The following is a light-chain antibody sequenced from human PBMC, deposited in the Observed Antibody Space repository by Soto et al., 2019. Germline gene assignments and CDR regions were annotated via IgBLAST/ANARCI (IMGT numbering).Light chain of an antibody. Sequence: QSVLTQPPSVSGVPGEKVTISCTGTSSNIGAGYDVHWYQQFPGTAPKLLIYDKKNRPSGVPDRFSGSTSGTSASLAITGLQTEDEADYYCQSFDRRRGGVIFGGGTKLTVL. J-gene: IGLJ2*01. CDR2: DKK. CDR3: QSFDRRRGGVI. CDR1: SSNIGAGYD. V-gene: IGLV1-40*01.